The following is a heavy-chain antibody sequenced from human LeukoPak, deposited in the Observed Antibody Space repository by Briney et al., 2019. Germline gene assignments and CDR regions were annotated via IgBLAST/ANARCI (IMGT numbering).Heavy chain of an antibody. CDR2: ISSRSSYI. J-gene: IGHJ4*02. D-gene: IGHD6-6*01. CDR1: GFTFSSYS. V-gene: IGHV3-21*01. Sequence: GGSLRLSCAASGFTFSSYSMNWVRQAPGKRLEWVSSISSRSSYIYYADSVKGRFTISRDNAWNSVSLQMNSLRAEDTAVYYCARDGYSSSSRFDYWGQGTLVTVSS. CDR3: ARDGYSSSSRFDY.